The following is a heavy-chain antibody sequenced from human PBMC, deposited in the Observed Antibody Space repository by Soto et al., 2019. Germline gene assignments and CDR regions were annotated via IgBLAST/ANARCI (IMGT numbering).Heavy chain of an antibody. V-gene: IGHV4-59*01. CDR1: GGSISRYY. CDR2: MYNTGST. J-gene: IGHJ6*02. Sequence: QVRLQESGPGLVKPSETLSLTCTVSGGSISRYYWSWIRQPPGKGLEWIGYMYNTGSTIYNPSLNSRVTISVDKSKNQFSLKLNSVTAADTAVYYCARDLWGYCGADCYPLDVWGQGTTVTVSS. D-gene: IGHD2-21*02. CDR3: ARDLWGYCGADCYPLDV.